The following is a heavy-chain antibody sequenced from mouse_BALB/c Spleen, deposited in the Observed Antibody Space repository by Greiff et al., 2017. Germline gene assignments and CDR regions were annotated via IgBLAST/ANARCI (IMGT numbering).Heavy chain of an antibody. D-gene: IGHD2-4*01. V-gene: IGHV5-4*02. J-gene: IGHJ3*01. CDR1: GFTFSDYY. Sequence: EVHLVESGGGLVKPGGSLKLSCAASGFTFSDYYMYWVRQTPEKRLEWVATISDGGSYTYYPDSVKGRFTISRDNAKNNLYLQMSSLKSEDTAMYYCARDRMITTGNFAYWGQGTLVTVSA. CDR3: ARDRMITTGNFAY. CDR2: ISDGGSYT.